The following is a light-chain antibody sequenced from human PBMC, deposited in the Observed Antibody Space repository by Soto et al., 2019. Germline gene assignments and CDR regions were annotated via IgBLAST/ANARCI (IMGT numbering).Light chain of an antibody. Sequence: DIVMTQSPDSLAVSLGERATINCKSSQIVLYSSNNKNYLAWYQQKPGQPPKLLIYWASTRESGVPDRFSGSGSGTDFTLTISSRQAEDVAVYYCQQYYTTPRTFGQGTKVEI. J-gene: IGKJ1*01. CDR2: WAS. CDR1: QIVLYSSNNKNY. CDR3: QQYYTTPRT. V-gene: IGKV4-1*01.